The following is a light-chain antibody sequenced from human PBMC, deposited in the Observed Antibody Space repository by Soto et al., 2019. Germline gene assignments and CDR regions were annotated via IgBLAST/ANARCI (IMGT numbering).Light chain of an antibody. J-gene: IGKJ4*01. CDR3: QQRSNWPELS. Sequence: EIVLTQSPATLSLSPGERATLSCRASQSVSSYLAWYQQKPGQAPRLLIYDASNRATGIPARCSGSGSGTDFTLTISRLEPEDFAVYYCQQRSNWPELSFGGGTKVEIK. V-gene: IGKV3-11*01. CDR2: DAS. CDR1: QSVSSY.